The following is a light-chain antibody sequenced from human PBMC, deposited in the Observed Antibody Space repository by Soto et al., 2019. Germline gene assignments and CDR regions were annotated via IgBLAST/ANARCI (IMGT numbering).Light chain of an antibody. CDR2: WAS. J-gene: IGKJ1*01. Sequence: DIVMTQSPDSLAVSLGERATINCKSSQSVIYSFNSKNYLAWYQQKPGQPPKLLIYWASTRESGVPDRFSGSASGTDFTLTISSLQAEDVAVYYCQQYYSTPNTFGQGTKVEIK. CDR1: QSVIYSFNSKNY. V-gene: IGKV4-1*01. CDR3: QQYYSTPNT.